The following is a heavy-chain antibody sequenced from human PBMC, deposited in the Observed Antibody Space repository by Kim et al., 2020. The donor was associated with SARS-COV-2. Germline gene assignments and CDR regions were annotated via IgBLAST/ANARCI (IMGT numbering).Heavy chain of an antibody. D-gene: IGHD6-13*01. V-gene: IGHV4-39*01. J-gene: IGHJ4*02. CDR3: ATQDHIAASPFDY. Sequence: HTPSLKGRDTIAVDPSKNQFSLKLSAVTAADAAVYYCATQDHIAASPFDYWGQGTLVTVSS.